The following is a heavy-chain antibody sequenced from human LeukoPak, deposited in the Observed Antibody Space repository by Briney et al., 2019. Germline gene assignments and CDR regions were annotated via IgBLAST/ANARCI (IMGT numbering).Heavy chain of an antibody. J-gene: IGHJ4*02. Sequence: GEPLKISCKGSGYSFTSYWIAWVRQMPGKGLEYMGIIYPRDSDTTYSPSFQGQVTISADKSISTAYLQWSSLEASDTAMYSSARHNYDSSGADYWGQGTLVTVSS. CDR1: GYSFTSYW. CDR2: IYPRDSDT. V-gene: IGHV5-51*01. CDR3: ARHNYDSSGADY. D-gene: IGHD3-22*01.